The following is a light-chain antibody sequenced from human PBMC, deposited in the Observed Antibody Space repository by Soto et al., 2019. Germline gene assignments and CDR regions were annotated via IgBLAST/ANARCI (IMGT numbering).Light chain of an antibody. CDR1: QSISYY. J-gene: IGKJ1*01. V-gene: IGKV3-11*01. Sequence: EIVLTQSPATLSLSPEERATISSRTSQSISYYLAWYQQKPGQAPRLLIYDASNRATGIPARFSGSGSGTDFTLTIISLEPEDFAVYYCQQRSSWPWTFGQGTKVDIK. CDR3: QQRSSWPWT. CDR2: DAS.